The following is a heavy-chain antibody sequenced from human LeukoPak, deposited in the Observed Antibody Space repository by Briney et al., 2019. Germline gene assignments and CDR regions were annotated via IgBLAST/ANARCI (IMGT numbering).Heavy chain of an antibody. CDR2: IKQDGSEK. V-gene: IGHV3-7*05. J-gene: IGHJ3*02. D-gene: IGHD1-26*01. Sequence: PGGSLRLSCAASGFTFSSYWMSWVRQAPGKGLEWLANIKQDGSEKYYVDSVKGRFTISRDNPKNSLYLQMNSLRAEDTAVYYCARYSGNYLAFDIWGQGTMVTVSS. CDR1: GFTFSSYW. CDR3: ARYSGNYLAFDI.